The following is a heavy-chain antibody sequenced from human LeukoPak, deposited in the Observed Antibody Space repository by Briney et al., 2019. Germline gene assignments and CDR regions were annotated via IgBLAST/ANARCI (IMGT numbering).Heavy chain of an antibody. J-gene: IGHJ5*02. CDR1: GGTFSSYA. Sequence: ASVKVSCKASGGTFSSYAISWVRQAPGQGLEWMGGIIPIFGTANYAQKFQGRVTITADESMSTAYMELSSLRSEVTAVYYCASYDFWSGSTKPFDPWGQGTLVTASS. V-gene: IGHV1-69*13. D-gene: IGHD3-3*01. CDR2: IIPIFGTA. CDR3: ASYDFWSGSTKPFDP.